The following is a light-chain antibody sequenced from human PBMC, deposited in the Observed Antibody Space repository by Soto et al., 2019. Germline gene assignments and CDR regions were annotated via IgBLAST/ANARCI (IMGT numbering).Light chain of an antibody. Sequence: QSALTQPASVSGSPGQSITISSTGTSSDVGYYNYVSWYQQHPGKAPKLMIYEVTNRPSGVSNRFSGSKSGNTASLTISGLQAEDEADYYCSSYTRSSTYVFGAGTKLTVL. J-gene: IGLJ1*01. CDR3: SSYTRSSTYV. V-gene: IGLV2-14*01. CDR1: SSDVGYYNY. CDR2: EVT.